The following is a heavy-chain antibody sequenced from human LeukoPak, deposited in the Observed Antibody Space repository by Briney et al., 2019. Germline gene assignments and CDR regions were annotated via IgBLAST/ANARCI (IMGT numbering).Heavy chain of an antibody. J-gene: IGHJ6*02. V-gene: IGHV4-4*07. CDR1: SDSINSYY. CDR3: ARDYFFGMDV. CDR2: FYTSGSP. Sequence: SETLSLTCNVSSDSINSYYWSWIRQPAGKGLEWIGRFYTSGSPIYNPSLKSRVTMSIDTSKNQFSLKLSSVTAADTAVYYCARDYFFGMDVWGQGTTVTVSS.